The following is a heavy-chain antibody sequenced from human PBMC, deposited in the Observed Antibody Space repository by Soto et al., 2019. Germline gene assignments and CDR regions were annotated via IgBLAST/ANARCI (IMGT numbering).Heavy chain of an antibody. V-gene: IGHV4-4*07. CDR3: AAKRWLQWDFDY. D-gene: IGHD5-12*01. CDR1: GGSISSYY. J-gene: IGHJ4*02. Sequence: SETLSLTCTVSGGSISSYYWSWIRQPAGKGLEWIGRIYTSGSTNYNPSLKSRVTMSVDTSKNQFSLKLSSVTAADTAVYYCAAKRWLQWDFDYWGQGTLVTVSS. CDR2: IYTSGST.